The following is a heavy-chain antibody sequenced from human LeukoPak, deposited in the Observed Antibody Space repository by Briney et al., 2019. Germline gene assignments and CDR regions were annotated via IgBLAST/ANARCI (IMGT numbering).Heavy chain of an antibody. Sequence: GASVKVSCKASGYTFTSYGISWVRQAPGQGLEWMGGIIPIFGTANYAQKFQGRVTITADESTSTAYMELSSLRSEDTAVYYCARDSPAQYCSGGSCYYYDYWGQGTLVTVSS. V-gene: IGHV1-69*13. CDR2: IIPIFGTA. CDR3: ARDSPAQYCSGGSCYYYDY. CDR1: GYTFTSYG. J-gene: IGHJ4*02. D-gene: IGHD2-15*01.